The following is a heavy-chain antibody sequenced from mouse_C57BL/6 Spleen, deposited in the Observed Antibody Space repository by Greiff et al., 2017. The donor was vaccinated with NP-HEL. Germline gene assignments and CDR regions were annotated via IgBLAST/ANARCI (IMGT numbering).Heavy chain of an antibody. CDR1: GYTFTSYW. CDR3: ARNWDNDGLAY. CDR2: IDPSDSET. Sequence: QVQLQQPGAELVRPGSSVKLSCKASGYTFTSYWMHWVKQRPIQGLEWIGNIDPSDSETHYNQKFKDKATLTVDKSSSTAYMQLSSLTSEDSAVYYCARNWDNDGLAYWGQGTLVTVSA. J-gene: IGHJ3*01. V-gene: IGHV1-52*01. D-gene: IGHD4-1*01.